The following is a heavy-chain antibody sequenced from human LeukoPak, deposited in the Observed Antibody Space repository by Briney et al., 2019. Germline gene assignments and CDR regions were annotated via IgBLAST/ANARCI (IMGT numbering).Heavy chain of an antibody. CDR2: ISISSSTI. Sequence: GGSLRLSCAVSGFTFSSYAMNWVRQAPGKGLEWVSYISISSSTIFYADSVRGRFTISRDNSKNTLYLQMNSLRAEDTAVYYCAKRDGVFWGQGTLVTVSS. J-gene: IGHJ4*02. D-gene: IGHD2-8*01. CDR1: GFTFSSYA. CDR3: AKRDGVF. V-gene: IGHV3-48*01.